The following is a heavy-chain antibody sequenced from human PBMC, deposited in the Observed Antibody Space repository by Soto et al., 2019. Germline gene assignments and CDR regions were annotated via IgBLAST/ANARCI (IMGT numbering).Heavy chain of an antibody. D-gene: IGHD6-13*01. CDR2: IVPIYRTA. V-gene: IGHV1-69*13. CDR1: GGTFSSYR. Sequence: SVKVSCKASGGTFSSYRFNWVRQARGQGLEWLGGIVPIYRTADYAQKFQGRVTITADGSTRTVYLELSSLKSQDTALYYCARDSGAKLSSSWGQGTLVTVSS. CDR3: ARDSGAKLSSS. J-gene: IGHJ4*02.